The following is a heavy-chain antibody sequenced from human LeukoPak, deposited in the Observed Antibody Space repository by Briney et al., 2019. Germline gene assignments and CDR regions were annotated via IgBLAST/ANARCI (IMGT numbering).Heavy chain of an antibody. CDR2: MNPNSGNT. CDR3: ARGSIYCSSTSCYWGLGFYMDV. D-gene: IGHD2-2*01. Sequence: GASVKVSCKASGYTFTSYDINWVQQATGQGLEWMGWMNPNSGNTGYAQKFQGRVTITRNTSISTAYMELSSLRSEDTAVYYCARGSIYCSSTSCYWGLGFYMDVWGKGTTVTVSS. V-gene: IGHV1-8*03. J-gene: IGHJ6*03. CDR1: GYTFTSYD.